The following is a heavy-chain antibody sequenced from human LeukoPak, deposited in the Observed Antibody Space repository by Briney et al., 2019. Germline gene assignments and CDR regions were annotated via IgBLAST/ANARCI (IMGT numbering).Heavy chain of an antibody. J-gene: IGHJ6*02. Sequence: GGSRRLSCAASGFTFSSYAMHWVRQAPGKGLEWVAVISYDGSNKYYADSVKGRFTISRDDSKNTLYLQMNSLRAEDTAVYYCAREPVVPAANYYYYYGMDVWGQGTTVTVSS. CDR3: AREPVVPAANYYYYYGMDV. CDR2: ISYDGSNK. D-gene: IGHD2-2*01. V-gene: IGHV3-30-3*01. CDR1: GFTFSSYA.